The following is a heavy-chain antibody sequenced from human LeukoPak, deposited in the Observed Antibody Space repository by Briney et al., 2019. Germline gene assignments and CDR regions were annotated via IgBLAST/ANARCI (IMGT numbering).Heavy chain of an antibody. Sequence: GGSLRLSCAASGXTFSSYSMNWVRQAPGKGLEWVSSISSSGTYVYYADLVKGRFTISRDNAKNSLSLQMNSLRADDAAVYYCARASSKQLAGYLPDGFDIWGQGTMVTVSS. CDR2: ISSSGTYV. J-gene: IGHJ3*02. D-gene: IGHD3-9*01. CDR1: GXTFSSYS. V-gene: IGHV3-21*01. CDR3: ARASSKQLAGYLPDGFDI.